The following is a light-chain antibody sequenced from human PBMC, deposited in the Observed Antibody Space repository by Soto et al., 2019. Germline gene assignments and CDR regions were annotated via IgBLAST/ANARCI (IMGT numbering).Light chain of an antibody. CDR1: QSVSSY. V-gene: IGKV3-11*01. CDR3: QQLSNWPPWST. CDR2: EAS. J-gene: IGKJ3*01. Sequence: EIVLTQSPATLSLSPGERATLSCRTSQSVSSYLAWYQQKPGQAPRLLIYEASNRATGIPARFSGRGSGTDFTLTISSLEPEDYAVYYCQQLSNWPPWSTFGPGTKVDIK.